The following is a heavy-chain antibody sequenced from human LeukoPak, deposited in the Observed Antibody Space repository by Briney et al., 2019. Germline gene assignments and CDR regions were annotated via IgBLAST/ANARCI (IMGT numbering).Heavy chain of an antibody. CDR3: AREQGTGTSSRYFDY. CDR2: IYYSGST. Sequence: PSETLSLTCTVSGASISSSYWTWIRQPPGKGLEWIGYIYYSGSTNYNPSLKSRVTISVDTSKNQFSLKLNSVTAADTAVYYCAREQGTGTSSRYFDYWGQGTLVTVSS. D-gene: IGHD1-1*01. V-gene: IGHV4-59*12. CDR1: GASISSSY. J-gene: IGHJ4*02.